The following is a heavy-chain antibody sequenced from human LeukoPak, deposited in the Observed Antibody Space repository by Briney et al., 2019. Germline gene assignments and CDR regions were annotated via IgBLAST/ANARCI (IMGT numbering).Heavy chain of an antibody. CDR1: GYTFTGYY. D-gene: IGHD3-16*02. CDR3: ARDRDYVWGSYRLDAFDI. J-gene: IGHJ3*02. CDR2: INPNSGGT. Sequence: ASVKASCKASGYTFTGYYMHWVRQAPGQGLEWMGRINPNSGGTNYAQKFQGRVTMTRDTSISTAYMELSRLRSDDTAVYYCARDRDYVWGSYRLDAFDIWGQGTMVTVSS. V-gene: IGHV1-2*06.